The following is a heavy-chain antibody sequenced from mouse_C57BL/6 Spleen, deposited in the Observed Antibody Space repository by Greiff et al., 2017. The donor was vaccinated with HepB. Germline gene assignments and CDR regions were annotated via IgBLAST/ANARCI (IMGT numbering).Heavy chain of an antibody. CDR3: TRSNYYGSSWGYFDV. CDR2: IYPGNSDT. D-gene: IGHD1-1*01. CDR1: GYTFTSYW. Sequence: VQLQQSGTVLARPGASVKMSCKTSGYTFTSYWMHWVKQRPGQGLEWIGAIYPGNSDTSYNQKFKGKAKLTAVTSASTAYMQLSSLTNEDSAVYYCTRSNYYGSSWGYFDVWGTGTTVTVSS. V-gene: IGHV1-5*01. J-gene: IGHJ1*03.